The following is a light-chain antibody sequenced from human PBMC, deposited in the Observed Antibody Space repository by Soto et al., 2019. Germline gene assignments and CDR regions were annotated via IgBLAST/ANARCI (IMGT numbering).Light chain of an antibody. J-gene: IGLJ2*01. V-gene: IGLV1-51*01. CDR1: FSNIANNY. CDR3: GTWDNSLGAVV. CDR2: DNN. Sequence: QSVLTQPPSVSAAPGQKVTISCSGSFSNIANNYVSWYQQLPGTAPTLLIYDNNKRPSGIPDRFSGSKSGTSATLGITGLQTGDEADHYCGTWDNSLGAVVFGGGTKLTVL.